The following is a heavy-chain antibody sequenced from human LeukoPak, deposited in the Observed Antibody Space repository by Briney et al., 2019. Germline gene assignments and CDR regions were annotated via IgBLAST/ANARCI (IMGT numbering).Heavy chain of an antibody. V-gene: IGHV3-53*01. D-gene: IGHD6-13*01. CDR3: ARGHSSSWYYFDY. CDR1: GCTVSSNY. J-gene: IGHJ4*02. CDR2: IYSGGST. Sequence: GGSLRLSCAASGCTVSSNYMSWVRQAPGKGLVWVSVIYSGGSTYYADSVKGRFTISRDNSKNTLYLQMNSLRAEDTAVYYCARGHSSSWYYFDYWGQGTLVTVSS.